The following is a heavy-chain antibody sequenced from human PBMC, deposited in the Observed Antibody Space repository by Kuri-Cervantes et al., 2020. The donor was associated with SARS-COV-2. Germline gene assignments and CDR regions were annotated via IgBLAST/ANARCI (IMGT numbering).Heavy chain of an antibody. Sequence: LRLSCTVSGGSISSGDYYWSWIRQPPGKGLEWIGYIYYSGSTYYNPSLKSRVTISVDTSKNQFSLKLSSVTAADTAVYYCARDLYSSGLEYNWFDPWGQGTLVTVSS. D-gene: IGHD6-19*01. CDR1: GGSISSGDYY. CDR3: ARDLYSSGLEYNWFDP. J-gene: IGHJ5*02. CDR2: IYYSGST. V-gene: IGHV4-30-4*01.